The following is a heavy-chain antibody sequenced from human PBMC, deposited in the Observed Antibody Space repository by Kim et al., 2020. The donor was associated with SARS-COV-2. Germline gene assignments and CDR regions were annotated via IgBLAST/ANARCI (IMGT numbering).Heavy chain of an antibody. Sequence: GGSLRLSCAASGFTFSSYEMNWVRQAPGKGLEWVSYISSSGSTIYYADSVKGRFTISRDNAKNSLYLQMNSLRAEDTAVYYCAREILDTAMALDYWGQGTLVTVSS. D-gene: IGHD5-18*01. CDR2: ISSSGSTI. CDR1: GFTFSSYE. J-gene: IGHJ4*02. CDR3: AREILDTAMALDY. V-gene: IGHV3-48*03.